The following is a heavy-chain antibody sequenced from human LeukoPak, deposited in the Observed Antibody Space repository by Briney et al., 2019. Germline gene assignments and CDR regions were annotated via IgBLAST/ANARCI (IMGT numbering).Heavy chain of an antibody. CDR2: IRSKVYGGTT. D-gene: IGHD1-26*01. J-gene: IGHJ5*02. CDR1: GFTFGDYA. V-gene: IGHV3-49*04. Sequence: GGSLRLSCTASGFTFGDYAMSWVRQAPGKGLEWVGFIRSKVYGGTTEYAASVKGRFTISRDDSKSIAYLQMNSVKTEDTAVYYCIRGDSGTYLNWFDPWGQGTLVTVSS. CDR3: IRGDSGTYLNWFDP.